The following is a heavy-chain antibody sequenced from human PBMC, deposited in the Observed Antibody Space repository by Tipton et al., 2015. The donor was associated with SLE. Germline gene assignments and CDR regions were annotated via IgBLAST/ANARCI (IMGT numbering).Heavy chain of an antibody. CDR1: GGSISGNDYY. V-gene: IGHV4-31*03. CDR3: ARGGVGGYDYFDN. CDR2: ILYIRNT. J-gene: IGHJ4*02. Sequence: TLSLTCTVSGGSISGNDYYWTWIRQRPGRGLEWIGHILYIRNTDYNPSLQGRVTMSLDTSKNQFSLKLNSMTAADTAVYFCARGGVGGYDYFDNWGQGTLVTVSA. D-gene: IGHD5-12*01.